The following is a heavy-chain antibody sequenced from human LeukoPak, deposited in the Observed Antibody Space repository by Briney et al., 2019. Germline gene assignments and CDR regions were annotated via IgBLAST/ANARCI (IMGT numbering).Heavy chain of an antibody. V-gene: IGHV1-69*01. CDR1: GGTFSSYA. D-gene: IGHD2-2*01. CDR3: ARDYYRRSGGIVVPADERAYNWFDP. J-gene: IGHJ5*02. CDR2: IIPIFGTA. Sequence: SVKVSCKASGGTFSSYAISWVRQAPGQGLEWMGGIIPIFGTANYAQKFQGRVTITADESTSTAYMELSSLRSEDTAVYYCARDYYRRSGGIVVPADERAYNWFDPWGQGTLVTVSS.